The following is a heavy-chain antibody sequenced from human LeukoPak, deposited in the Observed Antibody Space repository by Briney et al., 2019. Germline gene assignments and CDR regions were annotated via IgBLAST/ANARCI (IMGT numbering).Heavy chain of an antibody. D-gene: IGHD2-15*01. CDR2: IYYSGST. J-gene: IGHJ5*02. V-gene: IGHV4-39*07. CDR3: AREVSGEDIVVVVAATETDWFDP. Sequence: PSETLSLTCTVSGGSISSSSYYWGWIRQPPGKGLEWIGSIYYSGSTYYNPSLKSRVTISVDTSKNQFSLKLSSVTAADTAVYYCAREVSGEDIVVVVAATETDWFDPWGQGTLVTVSS. CDR1: GGSISSSSYY.